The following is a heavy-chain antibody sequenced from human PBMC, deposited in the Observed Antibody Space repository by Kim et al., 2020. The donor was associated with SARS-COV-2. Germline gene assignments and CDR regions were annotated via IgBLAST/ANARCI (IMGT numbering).Heavy chain of an antibody. D-gene: IGHD2-15*01. Sequence: GGSLRLSCAASGFTFDDYAMHWVRQAPGKGLEWVSGISWNSGSIGYADSVKGRFTISRDNAKNSLYLQMNSLRAEDTALYYCAKDMQRDIVVVVAAPDYWGQGTLVTVSS. J-gene: IGHJ4*02. CDR1: GFTFDDYA. V-gene: IGHV3-9*01. CDR3: AKDMQRDIVVVVAAPDY. CDR2: ISWNSGSI.